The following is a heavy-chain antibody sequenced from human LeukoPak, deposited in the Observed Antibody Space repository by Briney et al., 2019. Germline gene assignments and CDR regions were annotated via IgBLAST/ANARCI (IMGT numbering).Heavy chain of an antibody. Sequence: ASVKVSCKASGYTVISYSISWVRQAPGQGLKWMGWISGYNGNTKYAQRFQGRVTMTTDTSTDTVYMELRSLKSDDTAVYYCARVDTSMEDAFDIWGQGTMVAVSS. D-gene: IGHD5-18*01. J-gene: IGHJ3*02. V-gene: IGHV1-18*04. CDR1: GYTVISYS. CDR3: ARVDTSMEDAFDI. CDR2: ISGYNGNT.